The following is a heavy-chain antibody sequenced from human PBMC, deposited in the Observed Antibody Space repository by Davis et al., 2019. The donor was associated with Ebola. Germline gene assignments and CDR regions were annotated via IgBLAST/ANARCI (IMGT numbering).Heavy chain of an antibody. J-gene: IGHJ4*02. CDR2: IIPILGIA. V-gene: IGHV1-69*04. CDR1: GGTFSSYA. CDR3: ARDWAYSSSSDY. Sequence: AASVKVSCKASGGTFSSYAISWVRQAPGQGLEWMGRIIPILGIANYAQKFQGRVTITADKSTSTAYMELSSLRSEDTAVYYCARDWAYSSSSDYWGQGTLVTVSS. D-gene: IGHD6-6*01.